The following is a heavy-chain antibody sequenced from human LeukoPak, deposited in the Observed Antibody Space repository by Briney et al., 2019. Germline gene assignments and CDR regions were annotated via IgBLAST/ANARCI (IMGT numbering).Heavy chain of an antibody. CDR1: GFTFSDYY. CDR2: ITSSGSTI. Sequence: GGSLRLSCAASGFTFSDYYMSWIRQAPGKGLQWLSYITSSGSTIYYADSVKGRFTISRDNARNPLYLQMNSLRAEDTAVYYCATSSGYYANYFDFWGQGTLVTVSS. CDR3: ATSSGYYANYFDF. V-gene: IGHV3-11*04. J-gene: IGHJ4*02. D-gene: IGHD3-22*01.